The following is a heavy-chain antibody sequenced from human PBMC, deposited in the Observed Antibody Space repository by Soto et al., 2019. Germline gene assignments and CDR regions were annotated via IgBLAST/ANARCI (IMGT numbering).Heavy chain of an antibody. D-gene: IGHD6-13*01. J-gene: IGHJ5*02. CDR1: GGTFSSYA. CDR3: AREGIAAAGTPYNWFDP. CDR2: IIPIFGTA. Sequence: QVQLVQSGAEVKKPGSSVKVSCKASGGTFSSYAISWVRQAPGQGLERMGGIIPIFGTANYAQKFQGRVTITADESTSTAYMELSSLRSEDTAVYYCAREGIAAAGTPYNWFDPWGQGTLVTVSS. V-gene: IGHV1-69*01.